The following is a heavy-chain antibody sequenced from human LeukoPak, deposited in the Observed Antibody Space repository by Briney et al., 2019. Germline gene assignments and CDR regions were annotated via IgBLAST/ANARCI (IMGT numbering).Heavy chain of an antibody. J-gene: IGHJ4*02. D-gene: IGHD3-22*01. Sequence: SETLSLTCAVYGGSFSGYYWSWNRQPPGKGLEWIGEINHSGSTNYNPSLKSRVTISVDTSKNQFSLKLSSVTAADTAVYYCARRSVAYSYDSSGYSPVYYFDYWGQGTLVTVSS. V-gene: IGHV4-34*01. CDR2: INHSGST. CDR1: GGSFSGYY. CDR3: ARRSVAYSYDSSGYSPVYYFDY.